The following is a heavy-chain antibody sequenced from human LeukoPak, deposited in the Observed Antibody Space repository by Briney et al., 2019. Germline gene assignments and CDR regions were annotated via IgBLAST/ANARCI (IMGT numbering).Heavy chain of an antibody. D-gene: IGHD2-2*01. CDR3: ARGAVPGVVPAAMVLDLHY. Sequence: EASVKVSCKASGGTFSSYAISWVRQAPGQGLEWMGGIIPIFGTANYAQKFQGRVTITTDESTSTAYMELSSLRSEDTAVYYCARGAVPGVVPAAMVLDLHYWGQGTLVTVSS. CDR2: IIPIFGTA. V-gene: IGHV1-69*05. CDR1: GGTFSSYA. J-gene: IGHJ4*02.